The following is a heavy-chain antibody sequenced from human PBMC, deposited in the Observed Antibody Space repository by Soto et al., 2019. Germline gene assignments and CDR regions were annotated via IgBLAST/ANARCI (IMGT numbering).Heavy chain of an antibody. D-gene: IGHD2-15*01. CDR1: GGSLSGFP. CDR3: ARDKYCSGGSCRKNWFDP. CDR2: IYHTGRS. V-gene: IGHV4-59*01. J-gene: IGHJ5*02. Sequence: SETLSLTCSVSGGSLSGFPWIWIRQPPGKGLEWVGYIYHTGRSNYNPSLKSRLTISLDMSRNQFSLQLTSVTAADTALYYCARDKYCSGGSCRKNWFDPWGQGTLVTVSS.